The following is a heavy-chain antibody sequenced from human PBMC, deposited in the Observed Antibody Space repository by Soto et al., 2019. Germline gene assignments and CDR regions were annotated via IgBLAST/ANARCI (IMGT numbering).Heavy chain of an antibody. CDR2: INHSGST. D-gene: IGHD3-10*01. CDR1: GGSFSGYY. J-gene: IGHJ6*03. Sequence: PSETLSLTCAVYGGSFSGYYWSWIRQPPGKGLEWIGEINHSGSTNYNPSLKSRVTISVDTSKNQFSLKLSSVTAADTAVYYCARGYYGSPKHYYYYYMDVWGKGTTVTVSS. V-gene: IGHV4-34*01. CDR3: ARGYYGSPKHYYYYYMDV.